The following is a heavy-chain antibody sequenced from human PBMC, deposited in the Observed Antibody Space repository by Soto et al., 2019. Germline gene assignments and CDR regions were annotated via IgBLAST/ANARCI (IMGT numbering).Heavy chain of an antibody. D-gene: IGHD4-17*01. Sequence: QVQLVQSGAEVKKPGASVKVSCKASGYTFTSYDINWVRQATGQGLEWMGWMNPNSGNTGYAQKFQGRVTMTRNTSISTAYMELSSLKSEDTDVYYCARGPSKMTTVPSYYYYYYMDVWGKGTTVTVSS. CDR1: GYTFTSYD. J-gene: IGHJ6*03. V-gene: IGHV1-8*01. CDR3: ARGPSKMTTVPSYYYYYYMDV. CDR2: MNPNSGNT.